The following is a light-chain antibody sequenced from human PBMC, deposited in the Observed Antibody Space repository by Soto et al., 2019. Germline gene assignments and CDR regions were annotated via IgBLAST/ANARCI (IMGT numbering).Light chain of an antibody. CDR3: QYHGSSPIT. CDR1: ERIYSAY. Sequence: EVVLTQSPGTLSLSRGERATLSCRASERIYSAYLGWYQQKPGQAPRLLIYGTSSRATGIPDRFSGSGSGTDFTLTISRLEPEDFALFYCQYHGSSPITFGQGTRLETK. J-gene: IGKJ5*01. CDR2: GTS. V-gene: IGKV3-20*01.